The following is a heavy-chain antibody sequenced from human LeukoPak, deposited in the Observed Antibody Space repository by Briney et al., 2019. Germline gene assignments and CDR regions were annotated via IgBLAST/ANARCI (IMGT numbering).Heavy chain of an antibody. CDR3: ARGGAIAARNGGSSVVY. J-gene: IGHJ4*02. CDR1: GGSFSGYY. CDR2: INHSGST. Sequence: SETLSLTCAVYGGSFSGYYWSWIRQPPGKGLEWIGEINHSGSTNYNPSLKSRVTISVDTSKNQFSLKLSSVTAADTAVYYCARGGAIAARNGGSSVVYWGQGTLVTVSS. D-gene: IGHD6-6*01. V-gene: IGHV4-34*01.